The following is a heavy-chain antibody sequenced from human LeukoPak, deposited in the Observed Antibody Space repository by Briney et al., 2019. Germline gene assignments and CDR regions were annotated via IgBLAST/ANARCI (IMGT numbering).Heavy chain of an antibody. V-gene: IGHV3-43D*03. J-gene: IGHJ4*02. CDR3: AKASHHLGSGDSYLLN. Sequence: GGSLRLSCAASGFTFDDYAMHWVRHLPVKGLEWVSVINWDGSHTLHADSVRGRFTISRDNRENSLFLQMNSLRPEDTGLYYCAKASHHLGSGDSYLLNWGQGTLVTVSS. CDR2: INWDGSHT. CDR1: GFTFDDYA. D-gene: IGHD2-21*02.